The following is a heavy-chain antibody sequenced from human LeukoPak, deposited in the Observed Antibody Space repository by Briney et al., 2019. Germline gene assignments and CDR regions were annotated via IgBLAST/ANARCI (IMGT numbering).Heavy chain of an antibody. D-gene: IGHD6-19*01. CDR2: ISGSGGST. CDR1: GASISSSY. V-gene: IGHV3-23*01. Sequence: ETLSLTCSVSGASISSSYWSWVRQAPGKGLEWVSAISGSGGSTYYADSVKGRFTISRDNSKDTLYLQMNSLRAEDTAVYYCAKDLSAVARIDGDYWGQGTLVTVSS. CDR3: AKDLSAVARIDGDY. J-gene: IGHJ4*02.